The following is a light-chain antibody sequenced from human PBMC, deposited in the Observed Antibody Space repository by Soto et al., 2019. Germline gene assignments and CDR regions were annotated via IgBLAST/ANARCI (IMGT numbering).Light chain of an antibody. J-gene: IGKJ5*01. CDR3: QQYGSSTST. CDR1: QLFXSSH. CDR2: GTS. V-gene: IGKV3-20*01. Sequence: IVMTQSPAVLSVSPGERATLSCRPSQLFXSSHPAWDEQNPGKAPRLPXDGTSSRATGSPDRLSGSGSGTDSTLPISRLEPEYFAVYYCQQYGSSTSTFGQGTRLEIK.